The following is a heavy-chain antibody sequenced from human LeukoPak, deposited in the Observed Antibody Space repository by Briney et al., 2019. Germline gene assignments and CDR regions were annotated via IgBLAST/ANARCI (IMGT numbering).Heavy chain of an antibody. CDR2: IYPGDSDT. CDR1: GYSFTSYW. J-gene: IGHJ4*02. CDR3: ARGESITIFGMASGGYFDY. V-gene: IGHV5-51*01. Sequence: GESLKISCKGSGYSFTSYWIGWVRQMPGKGLEWMGIIYPGDSDTRYSPSFQGQVTISADKSISTAYLQWSSLKASDTAMYYCARGESITIFGMASGGYFDYWGQGTLVTVSS. D-gene: IGHD3-3*01.